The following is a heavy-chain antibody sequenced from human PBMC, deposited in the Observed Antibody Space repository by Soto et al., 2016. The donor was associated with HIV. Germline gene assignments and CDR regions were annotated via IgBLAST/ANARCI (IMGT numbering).Heavy chain of an antibody. CDR2: INPSVGST. CDR1: GYTLTSYY. V-gene: IGHV1-46*01. CDR3: ATDQHSGYDR. J-gene: IGHJ4*02. D-gene: IGHD5-12*01. Sequence: QVQLVQSGAEVKKPGASVKVSCKASGYTLTSYYMHWVRQAPGQGLEWMGIINPSVGSTNYAQKFQGRVTVTRDTSTSTVYMELSSLRSEDTAVYYCATDQHSGYDRWGQGTLVTVSS.